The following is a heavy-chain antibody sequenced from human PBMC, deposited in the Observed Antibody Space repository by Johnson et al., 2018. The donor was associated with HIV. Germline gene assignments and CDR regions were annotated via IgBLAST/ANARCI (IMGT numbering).Heavy chain of an antibody. D-gene: IGHD4-23*01. Sequence: VQLVESGGGLVQPGRSLRLSCAASGFTFNTYAMHWVRQAPGKGLEWVSGISWNSGSIGYADSVKGRFTISRDNAKNSLYLQMNSLRPEDTALYYCAKAPPYGGNRGAFDIWGQGTMVTVSS. CDR3: AKAPPYGGNRGAFDI. CDR2: ISWNSGSI. CDR1: GFTFNTYA. J-gene: IGHJ3*02. V-gene: IGHV3-9*01.